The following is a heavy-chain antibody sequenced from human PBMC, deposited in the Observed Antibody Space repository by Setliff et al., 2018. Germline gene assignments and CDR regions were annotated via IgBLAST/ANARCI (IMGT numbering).Heavy chain of an antibody. D-gene: IGHD3-10*01. Sequence: GGSLRLSCAASGFTFSRYWMSWVRQAPGKGLEWVANIKQDGSEKYYVDSVKGRFTISRDNAKNSLYLQMNSLRAEDTAVYYCARDHVYGSQYYYYYYGMDGWGQGTTVTVSS. J-gene: IGHJ6*02. CDR2: IKQDGSEK. CDR3: ARDHVYGSQYYYYYYGMDG. V-gene: IGHV3-7*01. CDR1: GFTFSRYW.